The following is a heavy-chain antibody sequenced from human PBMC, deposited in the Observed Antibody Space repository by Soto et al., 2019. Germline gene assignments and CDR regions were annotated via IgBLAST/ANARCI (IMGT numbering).Heavy chain of an antibody. CDR3: ARDLTTVTIDY. D-gene: IGHD4-17*01. CDR2: ISAYNGNT. Sequence: ASVKVTCTASGYTFTSYGISWVRQAPGQGLEWMGWISAYNGNTNYAQKLQGRVTMTTDTSTSTAYMELRSLRSDDTAVYYCARDLTTVTIDYWGQGTLVTVSS. J-gene: IGHJ4*02. V-gene: IGHV1-18*01. CDR1: GYTFTSYG.